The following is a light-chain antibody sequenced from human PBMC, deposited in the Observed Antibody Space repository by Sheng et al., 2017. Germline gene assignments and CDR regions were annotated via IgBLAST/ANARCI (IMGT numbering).Light chain of an antibody. V-gene: IGKV3-20*01. Sequence: EIVLTQSPGTLSLSPGERATLSCRASQSVSSSYLAWYQQKPDQAPRLVIYGASSRATGIPDRFSGSGSGTDFTLTISRLEPEDFATYYCQQSYSTPSLTFGGGTKVEIK. CDR1: QSVSSSY. J-gene: IGKJ4*01. CDR2: GAS. CDR3: QQSYSTPSLT.